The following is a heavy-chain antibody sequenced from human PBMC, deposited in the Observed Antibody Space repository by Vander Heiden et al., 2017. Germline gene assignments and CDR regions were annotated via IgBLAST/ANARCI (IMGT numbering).Heavy chain of an antibody. J-gene: IGHJ4*02. CDR3: ARDLNSGSYYFDY. CDR2: IYSGGST. D-gene: IGHD1-26*01. Sequence: EVQLVESGGGLIQPGGSLRLSCAASGFPVDSNYRSWGRQAPGKGLEWVSVIYSGGSTYYADSVKGRFTISRDNSKNTLYLQMNSLRAEDTAVYYCARDLNSGSYYFDYWGQGTLVTVSS. V-gene: IGHV3-53*01. CDR1: GFPVDSNY.